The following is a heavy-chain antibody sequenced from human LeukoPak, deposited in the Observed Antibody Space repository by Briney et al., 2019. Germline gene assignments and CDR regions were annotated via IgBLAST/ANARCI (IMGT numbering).Heavy chain of an antibody. CDR2: IYYSGST. J-gene: IGHJ4*02. V-gene: IGHV4-61*01. CDR1: GGSISSSSYY. Sequence: SETLSLTCTVSGGSISSSSYYWSWIRQPPGKGLEWIGYIYYSGSTNYNPSLKSRVTISVDTSKNQFSLKLSSVTAADAAVYYCARVRTGTTVIRSYYFDYWGQGTLVTVSS. CDR3: ARVRTGTTVIRSYYFDY. D-gene: IGHD1-7*01.